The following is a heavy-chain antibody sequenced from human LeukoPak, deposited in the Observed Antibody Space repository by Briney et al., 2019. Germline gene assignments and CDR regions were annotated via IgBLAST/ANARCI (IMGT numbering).Heavy chain of an antibody. Sequence: PSETLSLTCAVYGGSFSGYYWSWIRQPPGKGLEWIGEINHSGSTNYNPSLKSRVTISVDTSKNQFSLKLSSVTAADTAVYYCARPRITMVRGPFDSWGQGTLVTVSS. D-gene: IGHD3-10*01. CDR1: GGSFSGYY. CDR3: ARPRITMVRGPFDS. J-gene: IGHJ5*01. V-gene: IGHV4-34*01. CDR2: INHSGST.